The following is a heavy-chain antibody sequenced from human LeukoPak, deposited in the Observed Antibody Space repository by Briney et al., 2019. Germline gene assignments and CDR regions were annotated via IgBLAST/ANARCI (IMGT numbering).Heavy chain of an antibody. Sequence: SETLSLTCTVSGGSISSYYWSWIRQPPGKGLEWIGYIYYSGSTNYNPSLKSRVTISVDTSKNQFSLKLSSVTAADTAVYYCARLEGYSYNYWGQGTLVTVSS. CDR2: IYYSGST. J-gene: IGHJ4*02. V-gene: IGHV4-59*08. CDR1: GGSISSYY. D-gene: IGHD5-18*01. CDR3: ARLEGYSYNY.